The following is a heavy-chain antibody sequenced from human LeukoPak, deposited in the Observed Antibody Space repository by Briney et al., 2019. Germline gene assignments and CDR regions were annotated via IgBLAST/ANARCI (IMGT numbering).Heavy chain of an antibody. V-gene: IGHV4-61*01. Sequence: SETLSLTCTVSGRSVSSGSYYWSWLRQPPGKGLEWIEYIYYSGSTNYNPSLKSRVTISVDTSKNQFSLKLGSVTAADTAVYYCACLTLKTTATPGYYYDGMDVWGKGTTVTVSS. J-gene: IGHJ6*04. CDR2: IYYSGST. CDR1: GRSVSSGSYY. D-gene: IGHD4-17*01. CDR3: ACLTLKTTATPGYYYDGMDV.